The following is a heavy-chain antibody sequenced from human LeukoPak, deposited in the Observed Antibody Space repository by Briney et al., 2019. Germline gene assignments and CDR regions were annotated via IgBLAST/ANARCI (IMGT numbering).Heavy chain of an antibody. CDR2: IYWDDDK. J-gene: IGHJ4*02. D-gene: IGHD1-26*01. Sequence: TLSLTCTVSGGSISSGGYYWSWIRQHPGKGLEWLALIYWDDDKRYSPSLKSRLTITKDTSKNQVVLTMTNMDPVDTATYYCAHSPVGATMFDYWGQGTLVTVSS. V-gene: IGHV2-5*08. CDR1: GGSISSGGYY. CDR3: AHSPVGATMFDY.